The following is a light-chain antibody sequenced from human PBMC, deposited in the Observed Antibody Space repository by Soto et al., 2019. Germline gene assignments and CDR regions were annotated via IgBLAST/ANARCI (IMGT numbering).Light chain of an antibody. CDR1: QSVTSN. CDR2: GAS. CDR3: QQYNNWPLT. V-gene: IGKV3-15*01. Sequence: EIVMTQSPAPLSVSPGERATLSCRASQSVTSNLAWYQQKPGQPPRRLIYGASTRATGIPARFSGSGSGTEFTLTISSLQSEDFAVYYCQQYNNWPLTFGGGTKV. J-gene: IGKJ4*01.